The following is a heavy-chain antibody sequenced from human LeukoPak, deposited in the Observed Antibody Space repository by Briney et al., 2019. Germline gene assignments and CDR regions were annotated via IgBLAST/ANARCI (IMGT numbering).Heavy chain of an antibody. V-gene: IGHV3-30*01. J-gene: IGHJ6*03. CDR3: AREVHSDDYYYMDV. CDR2: ISYDGSNK. CDR1: GLTFSSYA. D-gene: IGHD2-21*01. Sequence: GSSLRLSCAASGLTFSSYAMHWVPHAPGKGLERVAVISYDGSNKYYADSVKRRFTISRDNSKNTLYLQMNSLRAEDTAVYYCAREVHSDDYYYMDVWGKGTTVSVSS.